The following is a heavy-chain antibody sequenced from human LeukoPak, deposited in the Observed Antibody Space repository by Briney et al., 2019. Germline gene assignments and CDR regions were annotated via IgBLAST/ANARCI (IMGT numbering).Heavy chain of an antibody. D-gene: IGHD2-15*01. V-gene: IGHV3-66*01. Sequence: GGSLRLSCAVSGFRASDYYMSWVRQAPGRGLEWVALIRGSGDTFYGDSVKGRFTISRDDSKNTVYLRMNSLRVEDTAVYFCARDRAATQDWVEFDPWGQGTLVTVSS. CDR2: IRGSGDT. CDR3: ARDRAATQDWVEFDP. CDR1: GFRASDYY. J-gene: IGHJ5*02.